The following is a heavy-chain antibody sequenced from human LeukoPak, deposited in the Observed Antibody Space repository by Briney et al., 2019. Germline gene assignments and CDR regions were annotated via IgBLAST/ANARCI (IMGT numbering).Heavy chain of an antibody. J-gene: IGHJ4*02. CDR3: ARGSHYDYFDY. CDR1: GFIFSNFG. Sequence: GGSLRLSCAASGFIFSNFGMHWVRQAPGKGLEWVAFIRFDGGNKYCADSVKGRFTISRDNSKNTLYLQMNSLTAEDTSVYYCARGSHYDYFDYWGQGTLVTLSS. V-gene: IGHV3-30*02. D-gene: IGHD1-26*01. CDR2: IRFDGGNK.